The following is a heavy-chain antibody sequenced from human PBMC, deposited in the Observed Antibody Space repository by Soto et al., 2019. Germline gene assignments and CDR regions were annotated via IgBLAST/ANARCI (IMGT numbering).Heavy chain of an antibody. CDR2: ISGSGGCT. D-gene: IGHD3-10*01. CDR1: GFTFTSYA. J-gene: IGHJ4*02. CDR3: ATRGSMNYFDY. Sequence: EVQLLETGGGFVQPGGSLTLSCAASGFTFTSYAMSWVRQAAGKGLEWVSAISGSGGCTYYAGSVKGRFTISRDNSRDTLYLQMNRLRAEDTAVYYCATRGSMNYFDYWGQGTLVTVSS. V-gene: IGHV3-23*01.